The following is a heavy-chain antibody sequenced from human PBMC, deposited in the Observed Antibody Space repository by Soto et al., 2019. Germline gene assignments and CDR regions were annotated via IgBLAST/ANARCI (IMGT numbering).Heavy chain of an antibody. CDR3: AKERSRGYSYGHQLKFDY. CDR1: GFTFSSYG. CDR2: ISYDGSNK. V-gene: IGHV3-30*18. D-gene: IGHD5-18*01. J-gene: IGHJ4*02. Sequence: GGSLRLSCAASGFTFSSYGMHWVRQAPGKGLEWVAVISYDGSNKYYADSVKGRFTISRDNSKNTLYLQMNSLRAEDTAVYYCAKERSRGYSYGHQLKFDYWGQGTLVTVSS.